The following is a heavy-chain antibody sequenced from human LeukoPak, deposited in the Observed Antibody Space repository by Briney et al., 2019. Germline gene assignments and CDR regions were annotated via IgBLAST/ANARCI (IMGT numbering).Heavy chain of an antibody. Sequence: ASETLSLTCAVYGGSFSGYYWSWIRQPPGMGLEWIGEINHSGSTNYNPSLKSRVTISVDTSKNQFSLKLSSVTAADTAVYYCARRRYGSGSYKWGYYFDYWGQGTLVTVSS. J-gene: IGHJ4*02. CDR2: INHSGST. CDR3: ARRRYGSGSYKWGYYFDY. CDR1: GGSFSGYY. D-gene: IGHD3-10*01. V-gene: IGHV4-34*01.